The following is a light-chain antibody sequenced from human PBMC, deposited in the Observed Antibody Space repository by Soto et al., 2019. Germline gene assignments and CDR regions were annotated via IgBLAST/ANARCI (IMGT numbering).Light chain of an antibody. J-gene: IGKJ1*01. V-gene: IGKV1-5*03. Sequence: DIKMTQSPSTLCGSVGDRVTIACRASQTISSWLAWYQQKPGKAPKLLIYKASTLKSGVPSRFSGSGSGTEFTLTISSLQPDDFATYYCQHYNSYSEAFGQGTNVDIK. CDR3: QHYNSYSEA. CDR2: KAS. CDR1: QTISSW.